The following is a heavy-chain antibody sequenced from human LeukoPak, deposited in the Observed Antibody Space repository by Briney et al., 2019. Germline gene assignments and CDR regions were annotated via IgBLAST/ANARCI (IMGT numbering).Heavy chain of an antibody. CDR3: ARDKQWLVLKAFDI. CDR1: GFTFSSYG. J-gene: IGHJ3*02. D-gene: IGHD6-19*01. CDR2: IRNDGSKK. Sequence: PGGSLRLSCAASGFTFSSYGMHWVRQAPGKGLEWVAFIRNDGSKKYYADSVKGRFTISRDNSKNTLYLQMNSLRAGDTAVYYCARDKQWLVLKAFDIWGQGTMVTVSS. V-gene: IGHV3-30*02.